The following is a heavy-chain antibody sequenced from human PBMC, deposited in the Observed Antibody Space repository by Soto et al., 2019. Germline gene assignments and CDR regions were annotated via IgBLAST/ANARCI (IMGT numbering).Heavy chain of an antibody. CDR3: ATPLGYCSGGSCRDY. D-gene: IGHD2-15*01. V-gene: IGHV3-30*03. CDR2: ISYDGSNK. J-gene: IGHJ4*02. CDR1: GFTFSSYG. Sequence: GGSLRLSCAASGFTFSSYGMHWVRQAPGKGLEWVAVISYDGSNKYYADSVKGRFTISRDNSKNTLYLQMNSLRAEDTAVYYCATPLGYCSGGSCRDYWGQGTLVTVSS.